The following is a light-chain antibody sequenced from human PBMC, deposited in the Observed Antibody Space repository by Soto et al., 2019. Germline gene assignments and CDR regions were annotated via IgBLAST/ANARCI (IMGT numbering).Light chain of an antibody. CDR1: QTISSRF. CDR3: QQYDTSPLT. Sequence: IGLTKSPCTVSLSPGDRATLSCRASQTISSRFLAWYQQKPGQAPRLLIYGALSRATGIPDRFSGSGSGTDFTLTISRLEPEDFALYYCQQYDTSPLTFGGGTKVDIK. CDR2: GAL. J-gene: IGKJ4*01. V-gene: IGKV3-20*01.